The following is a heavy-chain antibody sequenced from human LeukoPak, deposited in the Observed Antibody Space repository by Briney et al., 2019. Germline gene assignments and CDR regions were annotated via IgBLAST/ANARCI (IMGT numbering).Heavy chain of an antibody. V-gene: IGHV4-39*01. Sequence: SETLSLTCTVSGGSISSSSYYWGWIRQPPGKGLEWIGSIYYSGSTYYNPSLKSRVTISVDTSKNQFSLKLSSVTAADTAVYYCARYYLVAAGIFYNWFDPWGQGTLVTVSS. J-gene: IGHJ5*02. D-gene: IGHD6-13*01. CDR3: ARYYLVAAGIFYNWFDP. CDR1: GGSISSSSYY. CDR2: IYYSGST.